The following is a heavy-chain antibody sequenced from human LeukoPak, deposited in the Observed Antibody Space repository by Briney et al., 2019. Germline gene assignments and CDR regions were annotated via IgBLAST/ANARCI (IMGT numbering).Heavy chain of an antibody. V-gene: IGHV1-18*01. Sequence: ASVKVSCKASGYTFTSYGISWVRQAPGQGLEGMGWISAYNGNTNYAQKLQGRVTMTTDTSTSTAYMELRSLRSDDTAVYYCARSGLGYSSSSGPRVGYFDYWGQGTLVTVSS. J-gene: IGHJ4*02. CDR3: ARSGLGYSSSSGPRVGYFDY. D-gene: IGHD6-6*01. CDR1: GYTFTSYG. CDR2: ISAYNGNT.